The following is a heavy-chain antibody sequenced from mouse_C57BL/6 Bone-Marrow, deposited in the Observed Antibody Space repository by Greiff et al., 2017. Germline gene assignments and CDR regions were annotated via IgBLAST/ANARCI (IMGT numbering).Heavy chain of an antibody. D-gene: IGHD1-1*01. J-gene: IGHJ4*01. CDR3: TITTVVALYAMDY. Sequence: EVQLQQSGTVLARPGASVKMSCKTSGYTFTSYWMHWVKQRPGQGLEWIGAIYPGNSDTSYNQKFKGKAKLTAVTSASTAYMELSSLTNEDSAVYYCTITTVVALYAMDYWGQGTSVTVSS. V-gene: IGHV1-5*01. CDR1: GYTFTSYW. CDR2: IYPGNSDT.